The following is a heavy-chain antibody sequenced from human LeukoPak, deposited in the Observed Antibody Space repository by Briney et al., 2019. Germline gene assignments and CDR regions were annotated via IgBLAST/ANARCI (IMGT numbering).Heavy chain of an antibody. D-gene: IGHD2-21*01. Sequence: VSAKVSCKASGYTFTGYYMHWVRQAPGQGLEWMGWINPNGGAANYAQNFQDRITMTRDTSVSTAYMDLSSLRSDDTAVYYCARGFVYCGRDCYQSERAFDIWGQGTMVTVSS. J-gene: IGHJ3*02. CDR2: INPNGGAA. V-gene: IGHV1-2*02. CDR3: ARGFVYCGRDCYQSERAFDI. CDR1: GYTFTGYY.